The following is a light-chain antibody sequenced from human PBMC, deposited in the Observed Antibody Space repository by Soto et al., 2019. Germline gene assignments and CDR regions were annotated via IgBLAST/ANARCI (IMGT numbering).Light chain of an antibody. Sequence: VMTQSPLSLPVTPGEPASISCRSSQSLLESNGYTFLDWYVQKPGQSPQLLIYLGSNRASGVPDRFSASGSGTDFTLQISRLEAEDVGVYYCMQALQTPYTFGQGTKLEIK. J-gene: IGKJ2*01. V-gene: IGKV2-28*01. CDR2: LGS. CDR1: QSLLESNGYTF. CDR3: MQALQTPYT.